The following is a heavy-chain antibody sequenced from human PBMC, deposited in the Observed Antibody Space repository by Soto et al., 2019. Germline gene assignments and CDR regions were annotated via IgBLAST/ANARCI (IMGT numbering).Heavy chain of an antibody. CDR2: ISAYNGNT. Sequence: ASVKVSCKASGYTFTSYGISWVRQAPGQGLEWMGWISAYNGNTNYAQKLQGRVTMTTDTSTSTAYMELRSLRSDDTAVYYCARDIKHIVVVTAIGGYGMDVWGQGTTVTVSS. D-gene: IGHD2-21*02. CDR3: ARDIKHIVVVTAIGGYGMDV. J-gene: IGHJ6*02. V-gene: IGHV1-18*01. CDR1: GYTFTSYG.